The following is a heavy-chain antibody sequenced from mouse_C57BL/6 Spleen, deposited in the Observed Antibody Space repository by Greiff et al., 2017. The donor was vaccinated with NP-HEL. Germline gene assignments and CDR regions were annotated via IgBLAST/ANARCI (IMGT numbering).Heavy chain of an antibody. CDR3: ARWGGIYYDYPG. V-gene: IGHV1-82*01. J-gene: IGHJ2*01. Sequence: VKLVESGPELVKPGASVKISCKASGYAFSSSWMNWVKQRPGKGLEWIGRIYPGDGDTNYNGKFKGKATLTADKSSSTAYMQLSSLTSEDSAVYFCARWGGIYYDYPGWGQGTTLTVSS. CDR1: GYAFSSSW. CDR2: IYPGDGDT. D-gene: IGHD2-4*01.